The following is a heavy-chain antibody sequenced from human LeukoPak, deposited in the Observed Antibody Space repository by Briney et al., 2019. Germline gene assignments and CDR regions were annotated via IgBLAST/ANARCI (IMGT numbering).Heavy chain of an antibody. CDR3: ARVSVLNSRRHQFGQHYFDS. CDR1: VDSISYAY. D-gene: IGHD3-16*01. V-gene: IGHV4-4*07. J-gene: IGHJ4*02. CDR2: WYSSGVA. Sequence: SETLSLTCSVSVDSISYAYWSWIPQSAGKGLEWVGRWYSSGVANYNPSLEGRVTISVDKSKNQLSPDLTSVDAEDTGVYFCARVSVLNSRRHQFGQHYFDSWGQGTLVTVSS.